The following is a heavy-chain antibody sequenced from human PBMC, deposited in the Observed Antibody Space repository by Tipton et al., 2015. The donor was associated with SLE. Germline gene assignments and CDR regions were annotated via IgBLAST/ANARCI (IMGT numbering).Heavy chain of an antibody. Sequence: GSLRLSCAASGFRFISYATTWVRQAPGKGLEWVSVLSSSGGTTCYADPVKGRLTISRDNSKNTMHLEMNSRRAGDTAVDHCAREERYCRGGSCYLLHNWFDPWGQGILVTVSS. J-gene: IGHJ5*02. CDR2: LSSSGGTT. CDR3: AREERYCRGGSCYLLHNWFDP. D-gene: IGHD2-15*01. V-gene: IGHV3-23*01. CDR1: GFRFISYA.